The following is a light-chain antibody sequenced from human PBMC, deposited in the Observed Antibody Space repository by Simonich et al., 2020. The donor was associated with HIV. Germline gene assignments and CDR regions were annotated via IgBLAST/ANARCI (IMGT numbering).Light chain of an antibody. CDR2: KVA. CDR3: MQAVQRKFT. Sequence: DVVMTQSPLSLPVTLGQPASISCRSSQSLVHSDGNTYLNWFQQRPGQSPRRLIYKVANRDSGVPDRFSGSGSGTDFTLKISRVEADDVGVYYCMQAVQRKFTFGPGTKVDIK. J-gene: IGKJ3*01. V-gene: IGKV2-30*02. CDR1: QSLVHSDGNTY.